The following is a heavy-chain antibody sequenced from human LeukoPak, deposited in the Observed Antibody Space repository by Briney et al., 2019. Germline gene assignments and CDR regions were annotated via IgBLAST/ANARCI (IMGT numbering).Heavy chain of an antibody. CDR3: ARREYSSTCFDY. J-gene: IGHJ4*02. CDR2: ISSSGSTI. D-gene: IGHD6-6*01. Sequence: GGSLRLSYAASGFTFSDYYMSWIRQAPGKGLEWVSYISSSGSTIYYADSVKGRFTIPRDNAKNSLYLQMNSLRAEDTAVYYCARREYSSTCFDYWGQGTLVTVSS. V-gene: IGHV3-11*01. CDR1: GFTFSDYY.